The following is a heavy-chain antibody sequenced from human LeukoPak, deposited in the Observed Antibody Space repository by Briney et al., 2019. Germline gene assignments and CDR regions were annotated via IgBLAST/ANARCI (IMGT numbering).Heavy chain of an antibody. D-gene: IGHD5-18*01. Sequence: GGSLRLPCAASGFPFSRYAVHWVPQAPGKGLEGVAAISHDGSNKYSAGSVKGRFPISRDHSQNTLYLQMKSQRADATAVFLCAGLDAARPDAFDIWGQGTTVTVSS. J-gene: IGHJ3*02. CDR1: GFPFSRYA. CDR2: ISHDGSNK. V-gene: IGHV3-30*04. CDR3: AGLDAARPDAFDI.